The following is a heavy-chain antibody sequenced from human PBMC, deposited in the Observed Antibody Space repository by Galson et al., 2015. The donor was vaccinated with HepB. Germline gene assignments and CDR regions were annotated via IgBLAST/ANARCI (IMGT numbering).Heavy chain of an antibody. V-gene: IGHV1-2*06. CDR2: INPNSGGT. Sequence: SVKVSCKASGYTFTGYYMHWVRQAPGQGLEWMGRINPNSGGTNYAQKFQGRVTMTRDTSISRAYMELSRLRSDDTAVYYCARGFWGYDYFDYCGQGTLVTASS. CDR1: GYTFTGYY. D-gene: IGHD3-16*01. J-gene: IGHJ4*02. CDR3: ARGFWGYDYFDY.